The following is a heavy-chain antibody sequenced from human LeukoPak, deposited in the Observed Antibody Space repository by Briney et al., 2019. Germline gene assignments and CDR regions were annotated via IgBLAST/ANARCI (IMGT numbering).Heavy chain of an antibody. CDR3: AKEDAWAYCGGDCYLDY. Sequence: GGSLRLSCAASGFTFSSYAMSWVRQAPGKGLEWVSAISGSGRSTYYADSVKGRFTISRDDSKNTLYQQMNSLRAEDTAVYYCAKEDAWAYCGGDCYLDYWGQGTLVTVSS. D-gene: IGHD2-21*02. CDR1: GFTFSSYA. CDR2: ISGSGRST. V-gene: IGHV3-23*01. J-gene: IGHJ4*02.